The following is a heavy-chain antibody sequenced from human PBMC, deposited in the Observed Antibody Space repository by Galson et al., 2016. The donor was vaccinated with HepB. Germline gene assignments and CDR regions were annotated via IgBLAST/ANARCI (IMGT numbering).Heavy chain of an antibody. CDR1: GFAFGSYD. Sequence: SLRLSCATSGFAFGSYDMHWVRQAPGKGLEYVSTIRSIGGGSTTYYANSVKGRFTISRDNSKNTLYLQMGSLGAEDMALYYCAKDGGYYSRYFDDWGQGTLVTVSS. V-gene: IGHV3-64*01. CDR2: IRSIGGGSTT. J-gene: IGHJ4*02. CDR3: AKDGGYYSRYFDD. D-gene: IGHD3-22*01.